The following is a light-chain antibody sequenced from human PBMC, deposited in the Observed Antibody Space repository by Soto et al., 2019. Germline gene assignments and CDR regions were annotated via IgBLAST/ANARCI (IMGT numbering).Light chain of an antibody. CDR3: AAWDDSLHGPV. CDR2: SNN. CDR1: SSNIGSST. J-gene: IGLJ2*01. Sequence: QSVLIQPPSASGTPGQRFILSCSGSSSNIGSSTVNWYQHLPGTAPKLLIYSNNQRPSGVPDRFSGSKSGTSASLAISGLQSEDEADYYCAAWDDSLHGPVFGGGTKLTVL. V-gene: IGLV1-44*01.